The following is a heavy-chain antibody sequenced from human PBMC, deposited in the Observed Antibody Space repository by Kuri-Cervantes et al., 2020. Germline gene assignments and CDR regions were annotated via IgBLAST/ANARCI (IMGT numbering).Heavy chain of an antibody. D-gene: IGHD3-22*01. CDR1: GGSISSSSYY. V-gene: IGHV4-39*02. CDR2: SYYSGSS. Sequence: SETLSLTCTVSGGSISSSSYYWGWIRQPPGKGLEWIGSSYYSGSSYYNPSHKSRVGISLDTSKNHFSLKLNSVTAEDTAVYYCARDLPSGGYYDSSGHGGDYWGQGTLVTVSS. CDR3: ARDLPSGGYYDSSGHGGDY. J-gene: IGHJ4*02.